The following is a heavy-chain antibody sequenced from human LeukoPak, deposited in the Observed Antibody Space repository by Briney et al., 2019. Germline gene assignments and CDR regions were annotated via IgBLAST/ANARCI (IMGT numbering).Heavy chain of an antibody. CDR1: GFTFSSYA. Sequence: GGSLRLSCAASGFTFSSYAMSWVRQAPGKGLEWVSAISGSGGSTHYADSVKGRFTISRDNSKNTLYLQMNSLRAEDTAVYYCAKSRSSGWYGVGDYWGQGTLVTVSS. V-gene: IGHV3-23*01. CDR2: ISGSGGST. CDR3: AKSRSSGWYGVGDY. J-gene: IGHJ4*02. D-gene: IGHD6-19*01.